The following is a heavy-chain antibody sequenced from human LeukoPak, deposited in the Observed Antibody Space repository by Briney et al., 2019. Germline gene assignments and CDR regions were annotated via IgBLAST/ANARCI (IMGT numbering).Heavy chain of an antibody. CDR1: GNSISSGDNY. Sequence: SETLSLTCTVSGNSISSGDNYWSWIRQPAGKGLEWIGRIYTSGSTNYNPSLKSRVTISGDTSKNQFSLKLSSVTAADTAVYYCARDVYGSGSYRWFDPWGQGTLVTVSS. V-gene: IGHV4-61*02. J-gene: IGHJ5*02. D-gene: IGHD3-10*01. CDR3: ARDVYGSGSYRWFDP. CDR2: IYTSGST.